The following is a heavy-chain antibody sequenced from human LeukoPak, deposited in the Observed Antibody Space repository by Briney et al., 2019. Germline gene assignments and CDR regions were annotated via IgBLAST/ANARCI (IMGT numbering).Heavy chain of an antibody. CDR3: ARVRGYCSGGSCAYYFDY. CDR1: GASINSHY. CDR2: IYISGST. J-gene: IGHJ4*02. V-gene: IGHV4-4*07. D-gene: IGHD2-15*01. Sequence: SETLSLTCTVSGASINSHYCSWIRQPAGKGLEWIGRIYISGSTNYNSSLQSRVAMSVDTSKNQFSLKLSSVTAADTAVYYCARVRGYCSGGSCAYYFDYWGQGTLVTVSS.